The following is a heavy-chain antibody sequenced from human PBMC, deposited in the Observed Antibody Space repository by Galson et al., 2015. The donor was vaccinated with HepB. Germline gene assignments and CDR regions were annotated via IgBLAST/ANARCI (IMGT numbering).Heavy chain of an antibody. D-gene: IGHD6-19*01. V-gene: IGHV1-18*01. CDR2: ISAYNGNT. CDR3: ARDLSLAVADLFDP. Sequence: SVKVSCKASGYTFTSYGISWVRQAPGQGLEWMGWISAYNGNTNYAQKLQGRVTMTTDTSTSTAYMELRSLRSDDTAVYYCARDLSLAVADLFDPWGQGTLVTVSS. CDR1: GYTFTSYG. J-gene: IGHJ5*02.